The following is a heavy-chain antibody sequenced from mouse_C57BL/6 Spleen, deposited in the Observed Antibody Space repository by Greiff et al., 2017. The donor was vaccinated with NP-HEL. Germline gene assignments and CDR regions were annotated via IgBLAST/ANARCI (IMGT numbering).Heavy chain of an antibody. CDR3: ARWITTVVERGRYFDV. Sequence: VQLQESGAELVKPGASVKISCKASGYAFSSYWMNWVKQRPGKGLEWIGQIYPGDGDTNYNGKFKGKATLTADKSSSTAYMQLSSLTSEDSAVYFCARWITTVVERGRYFDVWGTGTTVTVSS. CDR1: GYAFSSYW. D-gene: IGHD1-1*01. V-gene: IGHV1-80*01. J-gene: IGHJ1*03. CDR2: IYPGDGDT.